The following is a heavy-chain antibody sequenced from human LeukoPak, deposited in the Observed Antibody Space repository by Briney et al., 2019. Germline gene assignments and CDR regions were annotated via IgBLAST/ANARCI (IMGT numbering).Heavy chain of an antibody. J-gene: IGHJ4*02. Sequence: QSGGSLRLSCAASGFTFSSYSMNWVRQAPGKGLEWISYISSSGSPIYYADSVKGRFTISRDNAKNSLHLQMNSLRAEDTAVYYCARGRSGYYFDYWGQGTLVTVSS. CDR1: GFTFSSYS. CDR2: ISSSGSPI. CDR3: ARGRSGYYFDY. D-gene: IGHD3-10*01. V-gene: IGHV3-48*01.